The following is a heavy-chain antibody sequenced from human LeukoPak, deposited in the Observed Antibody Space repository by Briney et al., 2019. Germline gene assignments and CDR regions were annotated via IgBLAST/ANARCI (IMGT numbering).Heavy chain of an antibody. CDR1: GFTVSSNY. V-gene: IGHV3-7*01. CDR3: ARDIRDGASYYFDY. Sequence: PGGSLRLSCAASGFTVSSNYMSWVRQAPGKGLEWVADIKQDGSEKYYVDSVKGRFTISRDNAKNSLYLQMNSLRAEDTAVYSCARDIRDGASYYFDYWGQGTLVTVSS. D-gene: IGHD5-24*01. J-gene: IGHJ4*02. CDR2: IKQDGSEK.